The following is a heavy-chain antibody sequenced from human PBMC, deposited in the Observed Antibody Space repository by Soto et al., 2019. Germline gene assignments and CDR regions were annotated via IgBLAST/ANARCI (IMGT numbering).Heavy chain of an antibody. CDR3: KAYVWFGELSNDY. D-gene: IGHD3-10*01. CDR1: GGSISSSSYY. CDR2: INHSGST. V-gene: IGHV4-39*07. J-gene: IGHJ4*02. Sequence: SETLSLTCTVSGGSISSSSYYWGWIRQPPGKGLEWIGEINHSGSTNYNPSLKSRVTISVDTSKNQFSLKLSSVTAADTAVYYCKAYVWFGELSNDYWGQGTLVTVSS.